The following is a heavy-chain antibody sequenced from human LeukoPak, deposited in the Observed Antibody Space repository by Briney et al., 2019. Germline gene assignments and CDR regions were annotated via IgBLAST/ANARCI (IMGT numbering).Heavy chain of an antibody. CDR3: AREIFMVTTPSSI. D-gene: IGHD4-17*01. J-gene: IGHJ4*02. CDR2: ISSSSSYI. V-gene: IGHV3-21*01. CDR1: GFTFSSYS. Sequence: PGGSLRLSCAASGFTFSSYSMNWVRQAPGKGLEWVSSISSSSSYIYYADSVKGRFTISRDNAKNSLYLQMNSLRAEDTAVYYCAREIFMVTTPSSIWGQGTLVTVSS.